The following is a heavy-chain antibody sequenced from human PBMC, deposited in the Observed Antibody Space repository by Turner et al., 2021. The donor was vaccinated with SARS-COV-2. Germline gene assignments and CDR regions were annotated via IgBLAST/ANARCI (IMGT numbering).Heavy chain of an antibody. Sequence: EVQLVDSGGRLVQPGGSLRLSCAASGFTFSSYDMHWVRKATGKGLEWVSVIGTDGDTYYPGSVKGRFTISRENAKNSLYLQMNTMRAGDTAAYYCARANYDSSGYYCYFDYWGQGTLVTVSS. J-gene: IGHJ4*02. CDR1: GFTFSSYD. V-gene: IGHV3-13*04. CDR3: ARANYDSSGYYCYFDY. CDR2: IGTDGDT. D-gene: IGHD3-22*01.